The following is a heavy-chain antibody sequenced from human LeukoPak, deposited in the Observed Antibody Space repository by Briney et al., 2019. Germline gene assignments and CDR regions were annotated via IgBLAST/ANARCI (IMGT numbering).Heavy chain of an antibody. CDR3: AKGGGGSYVVNWYFDL. CDR1: GFTFSTYA. D-gene: IGHD3-3*01. CDR2: ISGGGGNT. Sequence: SGGSLRLSCAASGFTFSTYAMNWVRQAPGKGLEWVSTISGGGGNTYSADSVKGRFTISRDNSKNTLYLQRNTLRAEDTAVYYCAKGGGGSYVVNWYFDLWGRGTLVTVSS. V-gene: IGHV3-23*01. J-gene: IGHJ2*01.